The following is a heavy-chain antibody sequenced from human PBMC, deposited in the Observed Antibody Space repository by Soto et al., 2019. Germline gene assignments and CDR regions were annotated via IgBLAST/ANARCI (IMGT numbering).Heavy chain of an antibody. CDR3: ARGGSGRYEDVDY. D-gene: IGHD6-19*01. J-gene: IGHJ4*02. V-gene: IGHV3-21*01. CDR2: ISTSSSYI. CDR1: GFTFSSYS. Sequence: GGSLRLSCAASGFTFSSYSMNWVRQAPGKGLEWFSSISTSSSYIHYADSVKGRFTISRDNAKNSMYLQMNSLRDEDKAVYYCARGGSGRYEDVDYWGQGTLVTVSS.